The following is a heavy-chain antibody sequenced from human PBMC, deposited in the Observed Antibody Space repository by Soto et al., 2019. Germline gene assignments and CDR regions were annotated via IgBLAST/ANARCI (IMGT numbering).Heavy chain of an antibody. V-gene: IGHV3-30*18. CDR2: ISYDGSNK. CDR1: GFTFSSYG. CDR3: AKDRSMDV. Sequence: PGGSLRLSCAASGFTFSSYGMHWVRQAPGKGLEWVAVISYDGSNKYYADSVKGRFTISRGNSKNTLYLQMNSLRAEDTAVYYCAKDRSMDVWGKGTTVTVSS. J-gene: IGHJ6*03.